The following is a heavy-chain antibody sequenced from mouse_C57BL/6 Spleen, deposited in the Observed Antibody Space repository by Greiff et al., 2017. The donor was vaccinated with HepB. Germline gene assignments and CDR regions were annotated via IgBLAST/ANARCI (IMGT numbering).Heavy chain of an antibody. CDR1: GFSLTSYG. CDR3: AGQYGNYAMDY. CDR2: IWSGGST. D-gene: IGHD2-1*01. Sequence: VQLQQSGPGLVQPSQSLSITCTVSGFSLTSYGVHWVRQSPGKGLEWLGVIWSGGSTDYNAAFISRLSISKDNSKSQVFFTMNSLQADDTAIYYCAGQYGNYAMDYWGQGTSVTVSS. V-gene: IGHV2-2*01. J-gene: IGHJ4*01.